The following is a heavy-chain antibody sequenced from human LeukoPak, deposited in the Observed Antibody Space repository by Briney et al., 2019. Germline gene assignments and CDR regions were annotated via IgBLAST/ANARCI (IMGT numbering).Heavy chain of an antibody. Sequence: PGRSLRLSCAASGFTFSSSDMHWVRQAPGKGLEWVAVISYDATNKYYADSVKGRFTLSRDNSKNTLYLQTNTLRDEDTAVYYCARDIAGDGYSHFDYWGQGTLVTVSS. CDR1: GFTFSSSD. CDR3: ARDIAGDGYSHFDY. V-gene: IGHV3-30*03. D-gene: IGHD5-24*01. CDR2: ISYDATNK. J-gene: IGHJ4*02.